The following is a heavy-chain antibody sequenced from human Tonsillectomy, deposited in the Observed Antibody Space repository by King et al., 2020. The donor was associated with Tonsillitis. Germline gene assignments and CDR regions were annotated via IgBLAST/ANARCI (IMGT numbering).Heavy chain of an antibody. V-gene: IGHV3-23*04. J-gene: IGHJ6*03. D-gene: IGHD5-18*01. Sequence: VQLVESGGGLVQPGGSLRLSCAASGLTVCSYAMSWVCQAPGKGLEWVSDISGSGGITYYATSVKGRFTNYRDNSKNTLYLHMSSLRAEDTAVYYCATEGMGYSYGQDYHYMDVWGKGTTVTVSS. CDR2: ISGSGGIT. CDR3: ATEGMGYSYGQDYHYMDV. CDR1: GLTVCSYA.